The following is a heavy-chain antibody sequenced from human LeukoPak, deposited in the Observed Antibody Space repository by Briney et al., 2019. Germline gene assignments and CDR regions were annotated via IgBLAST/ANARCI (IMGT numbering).Heavy chain of an antibody. D-gene: IGHD6-13*01. CDR2: IYPGDSDT. CDR1: GYSLTSYW. J-gene: IGHJ4*02. Sequence: GESLKISCKGSGYSLTSYWIGWVRQIPGKGLEWMGIIYPGDSDTRYSPSFQGQVTISADKSISTAYLQWSSLKASDTAMYYCARHRRGSSYQYYFDYWGQGTLVTLSS. V-gene: IGHV5-51*01. CDR3: ARHRRGSSYQYYFDY.